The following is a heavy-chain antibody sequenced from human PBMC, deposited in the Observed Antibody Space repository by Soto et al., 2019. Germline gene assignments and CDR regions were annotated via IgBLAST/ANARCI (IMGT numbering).Heavy chain of an antibody. CDR3: ANDSGRGSYYYCVDI. Sequence: GSLRPSWAAAGFTLTTYAMDWVRQAPEKGLERVAVISSDGNDKSHADSVKGRFTISRDNSKNTLYLPMSSLRVEDTAIYYCANDSGRGSYYYCVDIWGRGTLVTVS. CDR2: ISSDGNDK. V-gene: IGHV3-30*18. CDR1: GFTLTTYA. D-gene: IGHD1-26*01. J-gene: IGHJ4*02.